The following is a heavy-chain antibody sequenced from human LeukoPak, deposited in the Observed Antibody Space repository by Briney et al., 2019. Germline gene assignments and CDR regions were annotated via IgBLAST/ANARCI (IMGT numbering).Heavy chain of an antibody. J-gene: IGHJ5*02. D-gene: IGHD2-2*01. CDR2: TYYRSKWYN. CDR3: ASTGVPAEPNWFDP. CDR1: GDSVSSNSAA. V-gene: IGHV6-1*01. Sequence: SQTLSLTCAISGDSVSSNSAAWNWIRQSPSRGLEWLGRTYYRSKWYNDYAVSVKSRITINPDTSKNQFSLQLNSVTPEDTAVYYCASTGVPAEPNWFDPWGQGTLVTVSS.